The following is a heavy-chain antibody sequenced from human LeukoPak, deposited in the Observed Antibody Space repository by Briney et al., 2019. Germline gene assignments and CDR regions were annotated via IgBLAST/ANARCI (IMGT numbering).Heavy chain of an antibody. CDR1: GYTFTSYG. CDR3: ARVEIVVVITKSSWFDP. CDR2: ISAYNGNT. D-gene: IGHD3-22*01. Sequence: ASVKVSCKASGYTFTSYGISWVRQAPGQGLEWMGWISAYNGNTNYAQKLQGRVTMTTDTSTSTAYMELRSLGSDDTAVYYCARVEIVVVITKSSWFDPWGQGTLVTVSS. V-gene: IGHV1-18*01. J-gene: IGHJ5*02.